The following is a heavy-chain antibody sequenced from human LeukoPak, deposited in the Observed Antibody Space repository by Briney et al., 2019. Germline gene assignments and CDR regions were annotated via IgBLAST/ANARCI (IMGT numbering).Heavy chain of an antibody. J-gene: IGHJ4*02. CDR3: ARPYGSGSYYNSPLDY. CDR1: GYTFTSYG. Sequence: APVKVSCKASGYTFTSYGISWVRQAPGQGLEWMGWISAYNGNTNYAQKLQGRVTMTTDTSTSTAYMELRSLRSDDTAVYYCARPYGSGSYYNSPLDYWGQGTLVTVSS. CDR2: ISAYNGNT. V-gene: IGHV1-18*04. D-gene: IGHD3-10*01.